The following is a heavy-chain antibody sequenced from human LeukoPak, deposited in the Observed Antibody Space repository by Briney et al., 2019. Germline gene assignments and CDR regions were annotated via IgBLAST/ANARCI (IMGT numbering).Heavy chain of an antibody. CDR2: IKSKSDGGTT. D-gene: IGHD1-26*01. CDR1: GFTFTNAW. V-gene: IGHV3-15*01. CDR3: TTDGSGSYGDY. J-gene: IGHJ4*02. Sequence: GGSLRLSCAASGFTFTNAWMSWVRQAPGKGLEWVGRIKSKSDGGTTDYAAPVKGRFTISRDDSKNTLYLQINSLKTEDTAVYYCTTDGSGSYGDYWGQGTLVTVSS.